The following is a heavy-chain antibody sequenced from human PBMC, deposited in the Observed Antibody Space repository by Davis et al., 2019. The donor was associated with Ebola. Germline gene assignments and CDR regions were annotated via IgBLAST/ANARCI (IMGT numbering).Heavy chain of an antibody. D-gene: IGHD1-14*01. CDR2: MSTSGSKT. CDR3: AKKIPGNNPFDS. J-gene: IGHJ4*02. Sequence: GESLKISCAVSGFTLRSYVVSWVRQAPGAGLELVSSMSTSGSKTDYGDSVKGRFTMSRDNSMNTSYLQMNSLRAEDTAVYYCAKKIPGNNPFDSWGQGTLVTVSS. CDR1: GFTLRSYV. V-gene: IGHV3-23*01.